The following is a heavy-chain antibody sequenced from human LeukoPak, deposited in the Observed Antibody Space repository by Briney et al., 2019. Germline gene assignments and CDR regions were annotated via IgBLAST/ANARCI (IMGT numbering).Heavy chain of an antibody. D-gene: IGHD4-17*01. V-gene: IGHV1-2*02. CDR1: GYTFTGYY. CDR2: INPNSGGT. CDR3: ARANYGDRSYYFDY. J-gene: IGHJ4*02. Sequence: ASVKVSCKASGYTFTGYYMHWVRQAPGQGLEWMGWINPNSGGTNYAQKFQGRVTITADKSTSTAYMELSSLRSEDTAVYYCARANYGDRSYYFDYWGQGTLVTVSS.